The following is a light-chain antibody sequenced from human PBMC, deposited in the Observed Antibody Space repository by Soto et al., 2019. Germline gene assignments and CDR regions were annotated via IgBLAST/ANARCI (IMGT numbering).Light chain of an antibody. Sequence: SYELTQPPSVSVAPGKTARITCGGNNIGSKSVHWYQLKPGQAPVLVIYYDSDRPSGIPERFSGSNSGNTATLTISRVEAGDEADYYCQVWDSSSDHPVFGTGTKLTVL. CDR3: QVWDSSSDHPV. J-gene: IGLJ1*01. V-gene: IGLV3-21*04. CDR1: NIGSKS. CDR2: YDS.